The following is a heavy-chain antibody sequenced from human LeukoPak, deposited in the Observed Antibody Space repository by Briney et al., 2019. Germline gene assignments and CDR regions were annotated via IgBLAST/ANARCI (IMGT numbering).Heavy chain of an antibody. Sequence: SETLSLTCTFSGDSISSYYWNWTRQPPGKGLEWIGYIYYSGSTSYNPSLKSRVTISVDTSKNQFSLNLSSVTAAHTAVYYCARGADSSGYYSIFYFDYWGQGTLVTVSS. J-gene: IGHJ4*02. CDR2: IYYSGST. CDR3: ARGADSSGYYSIFYFDY. V-gene: IGHV4-59*01. D-gene: IGHD3-22*01. CDR1: GDSISSYY.